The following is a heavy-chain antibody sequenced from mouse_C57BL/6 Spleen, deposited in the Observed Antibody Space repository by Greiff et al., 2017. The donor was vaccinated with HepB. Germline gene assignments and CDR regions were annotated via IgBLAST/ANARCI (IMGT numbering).Heavy chain of an antibody. CDR3: ARSGTTVVAPYFDV. CDR1: GYTFTDYY. V-gene: IGHV1-76*01. J-gene: IGHJ1*03. CDR2: IYPGSGNT. Sequence: VQLQESGAELVRPGASVKLSCKASGYTFTDYYINWVKQRPGQGLEWIARIYPGSGNTYYNEKFKGKATLTAEKSSSTAYMQLSSLTSEDSAVYFCARSGTTVVAPYFDVWGTGTTVTVSS. D-gene: IGHD1-1*01.